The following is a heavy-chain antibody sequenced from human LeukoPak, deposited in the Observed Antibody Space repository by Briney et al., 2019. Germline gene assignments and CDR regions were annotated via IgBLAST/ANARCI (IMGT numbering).Heavy chain of an antibody. CDR1: GYTFTSYG. CDR3: ATVSSHYGSGSFDY. Sequence: ASVEVSCKASGYTFTSYGISWVRQAPGQGLEWMGWISAYNGNTNYAQKLQGRVTMTTDTSTSTAYMELRSLRSDDTAVYYCATVSSHYGSGSFDYWGQGTLVTVSS. D-gene: IGHD3-10*01. CDR2: ISAYNGNT. J-gene: IGHJ4*02. V-gene: IGHV1-18*01.